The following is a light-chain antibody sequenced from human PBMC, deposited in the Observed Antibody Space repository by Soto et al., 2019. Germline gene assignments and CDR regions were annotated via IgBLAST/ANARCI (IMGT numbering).Light chain of an antibody. CDR3: QQYNTSPRT. J-gene: IGKJ1*01. CDR2: GAS. V-gene: IGKV3-15*01. Sequence: VMTQAPATLSVSPGERATLSCRASQTINNNIAWYQLKDGQVPRLLIYGASTRATDIPARFSGSGSGTDFTLTISRLEPEDFAVYYCQQYNTSPRTFGQGTKVDIK. CDR1: QTINNN.